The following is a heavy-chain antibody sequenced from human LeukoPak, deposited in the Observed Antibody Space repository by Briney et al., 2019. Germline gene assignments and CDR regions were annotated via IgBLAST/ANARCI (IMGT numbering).Heavy chain of an antibody. V-gene: IGHV3-21*01. CDR2: ISSSSSYI. J-gene: IGHJ6*02. D-gene: IGHD3-10*01. CDR3: TTAPFYYGLGIRSGDMDV. Sequence: GGSLRLSCAASGFTFSSYSMTWVRQAPGKGLEWVSSISSSSSYIYYADSVKGRFTISRDNAKNSLYLQMNSLRAEDTAVYYCTTAPFYYGLGIRSGDMDVWGQGTTVTVCS. CDR1: GFTFSSYS.